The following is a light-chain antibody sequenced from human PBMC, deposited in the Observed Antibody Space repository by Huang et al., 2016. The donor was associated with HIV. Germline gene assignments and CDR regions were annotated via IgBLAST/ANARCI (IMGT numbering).Light chain of an antibody. V-gene: IGKV1-39*01. CDR1: QNIKKY. CDR2: GAS. CDR3: QQSYSTLLFT. J-gene: IGKJ3*01. Sequence: DIQMTQSPSSLSASVGVRVTITCRASQNIKKYLNWYQQKPGKAPKLLIYGASSLQSGVPSRFSCSGSGTDFTLTISSLQPEDFATYYCQQSYSTLLFTFGPGTKVDI.